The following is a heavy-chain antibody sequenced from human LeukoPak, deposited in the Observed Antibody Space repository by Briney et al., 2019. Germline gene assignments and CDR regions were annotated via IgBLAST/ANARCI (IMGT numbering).Heavy chain of an antibody. J-gene: IGHJ4*02. Sequence: GGSLRLSCAASGFTFSSYAMSWVRQAPGKGPEWVSAISGSGDSTYYADSVKGRFTISRDNSRNTLFLQMDSLRADDTAVYYCASSLLATMGPLFYWGLGALVTVSS. CDR2: ISGSGDST. CDR3: ASSLLATMGPLFY. D-gene: IGHD5-24*01. CDR1: GFTFSSYA. V-gene: IGHV3-23*01.